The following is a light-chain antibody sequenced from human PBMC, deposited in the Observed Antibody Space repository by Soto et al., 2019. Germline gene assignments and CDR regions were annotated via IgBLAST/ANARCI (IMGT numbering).Light chain of an antibody. J-gene: IGLJ1*01. Sequence: QSALTQPASVSGSPGQSITISCTGTSSDVGGYIYVSWYQQHPGKAPKLMIYDVTSRPSGVSYRFSGSMSGNTASLTISGLQAEDEADYYCSSYTTSSSYVFGTGTKVTVL. CDR1: SSDVGGYIY. V-gene: IGLV2-14*01. CDR2: DVT. CDR3: SSYTTSSSYV.